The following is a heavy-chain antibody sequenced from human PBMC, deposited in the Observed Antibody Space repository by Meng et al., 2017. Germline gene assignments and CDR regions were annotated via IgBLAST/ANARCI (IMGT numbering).Heavy chain of an antibody. CDR1: GFTFSGYE. V-gene: IGHV3-48*03. D-gene: IGHD4-17*01. CDR3: ARALIYGDYGSYYYYYYGMDV. Sequence: GESLKISCAASGFTFSGYEMNWVRQAPGKGLEWVSYISSSGSTIYYADSVKGRFTISRDNAKNSLYLQMNSLRAEDTAVYYCARALIYGDYGSYYYYYYGMDVWGQGTTVTVSS. J-gene: IGHJ6*02. CDR2: ISSSGSTI.